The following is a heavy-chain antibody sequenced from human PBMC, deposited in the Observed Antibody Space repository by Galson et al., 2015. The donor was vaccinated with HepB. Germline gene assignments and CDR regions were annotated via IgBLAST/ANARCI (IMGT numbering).Heavy chain of an antibody. CDR1: GFTFSNYV. D-gene: IGHD6-13*01. CDR3: AKIANNYHNYYMDV. Sequence: SLRLSCAVSGFTFSNYVMTWVRQTPGKGLERVSYISAAGAVTNYADSVKGRFTISKDNSNNTLYLRMSSLGDEDTAIYYCAKIANNYHNYYMDVWGKGATVTVSS. V-gene: IGHV3-23*01. CDR2: ISAAGAVT. J-gene: IGHJ6*03.